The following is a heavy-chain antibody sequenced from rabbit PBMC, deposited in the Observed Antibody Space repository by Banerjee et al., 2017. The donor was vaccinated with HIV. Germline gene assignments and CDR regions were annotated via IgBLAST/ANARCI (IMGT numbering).Heavy chain of an antibody. CDR1: GFDFSSYY. Sequence: QQLEESGGGLFKPEGSLTLSCTASGFDFSSYYMSWVPQPPGKGLEWIGYIDPILGVPYYASWVNGGFTISRHNAQNTLYLQLNSLTAADTATYFCARDLSYISGRGANDLWGPGTLVTVS. D-gene: IGHD4-1*01. CDR2: IDPILGVP. J-gene: IGHJ6*01. V-gene: IGHV1S7*01. CDR3: ARDLSYISGRGANDL.